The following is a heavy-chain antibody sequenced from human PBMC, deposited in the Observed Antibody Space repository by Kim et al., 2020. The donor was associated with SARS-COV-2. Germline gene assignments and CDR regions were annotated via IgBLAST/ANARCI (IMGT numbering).Heavy chain of an antibody. CDR3: ARAGGMVRYYYYGMDV. V-gene: IGHV4-39*01. Sequence: SETLSLTCTVSGGSISSSSYYWVWIRQPPGKGLEWIGSIYYSGSTYYNPSLKSRVTISVDTSKNQFSLKLSSVTAADTAVYYCARAGGMVRYYYYGMDVWGQGTTVTVSS. CDR1: GGSISSSSYY. CDR2: IYYSGST. D-gene: IGHD3-10*01. J-gene: IGHJ6*02.